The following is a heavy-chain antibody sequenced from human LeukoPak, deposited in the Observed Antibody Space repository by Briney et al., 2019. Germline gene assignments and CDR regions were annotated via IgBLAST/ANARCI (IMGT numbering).Heavy chain of an antibody. J-gene: IGHJ4*02. V-gene: IGHV4-59*08. Sequence: PSETLSLTCTVSGGSISSYYWSWIRQPPGKGLEWIGYIYYSGSTNYNPSLKSRVTISVDTSKNQFSLKLSSVTAADTAVYYCARHPPHARLLWFGGGWDYWGQGTLVTVSS. CDR1: GGSISSYY. D-gene: IGHD3-10*01. CDR2: IYYSGST. CDR3: ARHPPHARLLWFGGGWDY.